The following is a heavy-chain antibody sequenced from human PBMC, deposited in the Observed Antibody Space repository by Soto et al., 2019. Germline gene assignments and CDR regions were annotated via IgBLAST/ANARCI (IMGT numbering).Heavy chain of an antibody. CDR1: GYTFTSYG. J-gene: IGHJ5*02. Sequence: QVQLVQSGAEVKKPGASVKVSCKASGYTFTSYGISWVRQAPGQGLEWMGWISAYNGNTNYAQKLQGRVTMTTDTSXSXXYMELRSLRSDDTAVYYCARVGGPTSSSWWNWFDPWGQGTLVTVSS. CDR2: ISAYNGNT. V-gene: IGHV1-18*01. D-gene: IGHD6-13*01. CDR3: ARVGGPTSSSWWNWFDP.